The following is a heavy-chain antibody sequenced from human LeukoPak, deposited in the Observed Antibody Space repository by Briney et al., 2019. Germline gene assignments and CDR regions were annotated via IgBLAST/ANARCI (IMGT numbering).Heavy chain of an antibody. CDR2: INPNSGGT. CDR1: GYTFTGYY. CDR3: ARAQPQIEYSSSSGWFDP. D-gene: IGHD6-6*01. Sequence: ASVKVSCKASGYTFTGYYMHWVRQAPGQGLEWMGWINPNSGGTNYAQKFQGRVTMTRDTSISTAYMELSRLRSDDTAVYYRARAQPQIEYSSSSGWFDPWGQGTLVTVSS. J-gene: IGHJ5*02. V-gene: IGHV1-2*02.